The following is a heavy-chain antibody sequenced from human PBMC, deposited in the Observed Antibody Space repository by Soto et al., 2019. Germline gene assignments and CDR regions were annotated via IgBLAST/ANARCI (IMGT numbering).Heavy chain of an antibody. CDR1: GYTFTDYA. V-gene: IGHV1-3*04. Sequence: QVQLVQSGAEVKKPGASVKVSCKASGYTFTDYAMHWVRQAPGQRLEWMGWISTGNGNTKYSQKFQGRVTITRDTSATTAYMEVSSLRSEDTAVYYCAKGSQMWTPDYWGQGTLVTVSS. CDR2: ISTGNGNT. J-gene: IGHJ4*02. CDR3: AKGSQMWTPDY. D-gene: IGHD2-21*01.